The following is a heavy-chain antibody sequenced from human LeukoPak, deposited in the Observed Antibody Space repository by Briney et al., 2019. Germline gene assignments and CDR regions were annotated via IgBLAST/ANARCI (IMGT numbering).Heavy chain of an antibody. CDR1: GFSFNTFG. D-gene: IGHD2-8*01. Sequence: GGSLRLSCVASGFSFNTFGMLWVRQAPGEGLEWVAVIWYDGSNSYYADSVRGRFTISRDNAKNSLYLQMNSLRAEDTAVYYCAREGSIVPHQDLDCWGQGTLVTVSS. J-gene: IGHJ4*02. CDR2: IWYDGSNS. V-gene: IGHV3-33*01. CDR3: AREGSIVPHQDLDC.